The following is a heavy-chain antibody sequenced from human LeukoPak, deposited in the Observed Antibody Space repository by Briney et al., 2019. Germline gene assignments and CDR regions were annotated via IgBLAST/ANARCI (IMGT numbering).Heavy chain of an antibody. CDR3: ARDLDY. J-gene: IGHJ4*02. Sequence: SETLSLTCTVSGGSISSYYWSWIRQPPGKGLEWIGYIYYSGSTNYNPSLKSRVTVSVDTSKNQFSLKLSSVTAADTAVYYCARDLDYWGQGTLVTVSS. CDR2: IYYSGST. CDR1: GGSISSYY. V-gene: IGHV4-59*01.